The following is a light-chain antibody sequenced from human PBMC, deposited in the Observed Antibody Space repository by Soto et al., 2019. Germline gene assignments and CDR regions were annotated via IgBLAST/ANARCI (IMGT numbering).Light chain of an antibody. CDR3: QFYGSSLIT. J-gene: IGKJ5*01. V-gene: IGKV3-20*01. Sequence: IVLTQSPGTLSLSPGETATLSCRASQIIKTFYFGWYQQKPGQSPRLLIYGVYSRATGTPDRFSGSGSGTDFTLTISRLETEDSAVYFCQFYGSSLITFGQGTRLEIK. CDR2: GVY. CDR1: QIIKTFY.